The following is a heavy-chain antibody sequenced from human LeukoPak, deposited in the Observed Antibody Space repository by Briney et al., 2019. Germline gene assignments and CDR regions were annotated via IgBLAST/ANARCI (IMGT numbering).Heavy chain of an antibody. CDR3: ARGGGYNPFDY. D-gene: IGHD5-24*01. V-gene: IGHV4-38-2*01. Sequence: PSETLSLTCAVSGYSISIDYYWGWIRQPPGKGLEGIGSIYHSGSTYYNPSLKSRVTISVDTSKNQFSLKLSSVTAADTAVYYCARGGGYNPFDYWGQGTLVTVSS. CDR2: IYHSGST. J-gene: IGHJ4*02. CDR1: GYSISIDYY.